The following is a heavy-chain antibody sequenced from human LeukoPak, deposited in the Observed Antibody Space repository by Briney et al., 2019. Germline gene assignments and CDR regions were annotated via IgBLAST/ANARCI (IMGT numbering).Heavy chain of an antibody. CDR3: AREIVAGLGVSFDI. J-gene: IGHJ3*02. Sequence: PSETLSLTCTVSGGSISSGSYYWSWIQQPAGKGLEWIGRIYTSGSTNYNPSLKSRVAISVDTSKNQFSLKLSSVTAADTAVYYCAREIVAGLGVSFDIWGQGTMVTVSS. CDR1: GGSISSGSYY. CDR2: IYTSGST. V-gene: IGHV4-61*02. D-gene: IGHD6-19*01.